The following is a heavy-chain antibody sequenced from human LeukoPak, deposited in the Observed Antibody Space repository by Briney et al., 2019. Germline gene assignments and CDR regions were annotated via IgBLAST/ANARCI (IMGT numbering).Heavy chain of an antibody. D-gene: IGHD1-26*01. V-gene: IGHV4-38-2*02. CDR3: ARQEGGIVGPY. CDR1: GYSISSGYY. CDR2: IHHSGST. J-gene: IGHJ4*02. Sequence: SETLSLTCIVSGYSISSGYYWGWIRQPPGKGLEWIGNIHHSGSTYYNPSLKSRVTMSVDKSKNQFSLKLSSVTAADTAVYYCARQEGGIVGPYWGQGTLVTVSS.